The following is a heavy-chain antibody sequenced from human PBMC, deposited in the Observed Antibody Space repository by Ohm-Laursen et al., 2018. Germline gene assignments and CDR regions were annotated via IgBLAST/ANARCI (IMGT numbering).Heavy chain of an antibody. CDR3: TTEYSSSYLRYYGMDV. V-gene: IGHV3-15*01. J-gene: IGHJ6*02. CDR1: GFTFSNAW. CDR2: IKSKTDGGTT. D-gene: IGHD6-13*01. Sequence: GSLRLSCTASGFTFSNAWMSWVRQAPGKGLEWVGRIKSKTDGGTTDYAAPVKGRFTISRDDSKNTLYLQMNSLKTEDTAVYYCTTEYSSSYLRYYGMDVWGQGTTVTVSS.